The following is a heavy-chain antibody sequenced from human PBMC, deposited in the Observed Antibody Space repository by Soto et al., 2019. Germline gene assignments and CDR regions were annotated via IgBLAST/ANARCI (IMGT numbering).Heavy chain of an antibody. D-gene: IGHD2-15*01. CDR2: IKQDGSEK. Sequence: LRLSCAASGFTFSNYWMTWARQAPGKGLEWVANIKQDGSEKYYVDSVKGRFTISRDNAKNSLYLQMNSLRAEDTAVYYCARGCSGGSCYSIWFDYWGQGTQVTVSS. CDR1: GFTFSNYW. J-gene: IGHJ4*02. V-gene: IGHV3-7*03. CDR3: ARGCSGGSCYSIWFDY.